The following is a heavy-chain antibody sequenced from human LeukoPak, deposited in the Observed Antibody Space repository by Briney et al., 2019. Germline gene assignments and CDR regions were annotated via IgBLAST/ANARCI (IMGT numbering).Heavy chain of an antibody. J-gene: IGHJ4*02. CDR2: INHSGST. Sequence: SETLSLTCAVYGGSFSGYYWSWIRQPPGKGLEWIGEINHSGSTNYSPSLKSRVTISVDTSKNQFSLKLSSVTAADTAVYYCARGRLGYFDWLPFDYWGQGTLVTVSS. D-gene: IGHD3-9*01. V-gene: IGHV4-34*01. CDR3: ARGRLGYFDWLPFDY. CDR1: GGSFSGYY.